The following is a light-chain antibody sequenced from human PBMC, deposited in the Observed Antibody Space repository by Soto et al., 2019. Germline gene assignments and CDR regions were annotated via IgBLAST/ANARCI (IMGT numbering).Light chain of an antibody. CDR1: QSIGLA. CDR3: QQRTDRPPCT. J-gene: IGKJ1*01. CDR2: DAS. V-gene: IGKV3-11*01. Sequence: EIVLTQSPATLSLSPGERATLSCRASQSIGLAIAWYQHKPGQAPRLLIFDASQRATGIPARFRGSGSGTDFTLPISSLEPEDFAVYYCQQRTDRPPCTFGQGTKVDIK.